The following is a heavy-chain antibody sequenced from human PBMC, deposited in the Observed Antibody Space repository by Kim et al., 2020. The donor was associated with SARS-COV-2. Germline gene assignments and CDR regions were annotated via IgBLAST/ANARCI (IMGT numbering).Heavy chain of an antibody. Sequence: SVKVSCKASGGTFSSYAISWVRQAPGQGLEWMGGIIPIFGTANYAQKFQGRVTITADESTSTAYMELSSLRSEDTAVYYCARPGEWLVGAFDIWGQGTMVTVSS. CDR3: ARPGEWLVGAFDI. V-gene: IGHV1-69*13. CDR2: IIPIFGTA. J-gene: IGHJ3*02. CDR1: GGTFSSYA. D-gene: IGHD3-10*01.